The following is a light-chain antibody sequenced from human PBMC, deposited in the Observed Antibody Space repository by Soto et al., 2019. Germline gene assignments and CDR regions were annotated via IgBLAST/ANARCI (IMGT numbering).Light chain of an antibody. J-gene: IGKJ1*01. CDR3: QQSYSTPWT. CDR2: TAS. V-gene: IGKV1-39*01. Sequence: DIQMTQSPSSLSASVGDRVTITCRASQNIKNYLSWYQQKPGKAPKLLIYTASSLQSGVPSRFSGSGFGTDFSLTIDSLQPEDFASYYCQQSYSTPWTFCRGTKVEIK. CDR1: QNIKNY.